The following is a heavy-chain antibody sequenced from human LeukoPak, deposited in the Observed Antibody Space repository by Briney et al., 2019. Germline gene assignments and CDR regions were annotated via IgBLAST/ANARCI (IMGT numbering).Heavy chain of an antibody. Sequence: GGSLRLSCAASGFTFSSYGMNWVRQAPGRGLEWVGFIRSNTYGGTAEYAASVKGRFTISRDDSKSIAYLQMNSLKTEDTAVYYCTKGDYHAYWGEGTLATVSS. CDR3: TKGDYHAY. CDR1: GFTFSSYG. CDR2: IRSNTYGGTA. J-gene: IGHJ4*02. V-gene: IGHV3-49*04.